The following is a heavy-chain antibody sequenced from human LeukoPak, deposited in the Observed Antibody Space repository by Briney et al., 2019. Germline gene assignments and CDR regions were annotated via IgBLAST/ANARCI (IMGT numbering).Heavy chain of an antibody. V-gene: IGHV4-39*01. CDR1: GGSISSSNYY. Sequence: SEILSLTCTVSGGSISSSNYYWGWIRQPPGKGLEWLGSIYYSVSTYYSPSLKSRVTISVDTSKNQFSLRLSSVTTADTAVYYCARHRRVVVVVATKGAHTVTTQAGVDYWGQGTLVTVSS. CDR2: IYYSVST. CDR3: ARHRRVVVVVATKGAHTVTTQAGVDY. J-gene: IGHJ4*02. D-gene: IGHD2-15*01.